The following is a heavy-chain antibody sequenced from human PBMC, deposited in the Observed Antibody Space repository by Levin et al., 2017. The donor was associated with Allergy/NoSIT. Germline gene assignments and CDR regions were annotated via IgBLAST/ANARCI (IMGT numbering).Heavy chain of an antibody. CDR1: GFSLITSGMC. J-gene: IGHJ6*02. Sequence: SGPTLVKPTDTLTLTCTFSGFSLITSGMCVSWIRQPPGKAPEWLARIDWDDDEYYSTSLRSRLSISKDTSKNQVVLTMTNMDPDDTATYYCARIFGLAPRCYYNGLDVWGQGTTVTVSS. V-gene: IGHV2-70*11. CDR3: ARIFGLAPRCYYNGLDV. D-gene: IGHD3-10*01. CDR2: IDWDDDE.